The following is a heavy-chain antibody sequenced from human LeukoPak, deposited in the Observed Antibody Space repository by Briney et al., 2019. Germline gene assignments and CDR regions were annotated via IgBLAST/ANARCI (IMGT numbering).Heavy chain of an antibody. Sequence: ASVKVSCKASGYTFTGYYMHLVRQAPGQGLEWMGWINPNSGGTNYAQKFQGRVIMTREKSISTAYMELSRLRSDDTAVYYCARVSIFGAYYYYYMDVWGKGTTVTVSS. V-gene: IGHV1-2*02. CDR2: INPNSGGT. J-gene: IGHJ6*03. CDR1: GYTFTGYY. D-gene: IGHD3-10*01. CDR3: ARVSIFGAYYYYYMDV.